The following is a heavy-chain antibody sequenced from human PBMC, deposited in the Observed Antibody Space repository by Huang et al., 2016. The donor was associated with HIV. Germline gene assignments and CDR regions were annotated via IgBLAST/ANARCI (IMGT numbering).Heavy chain of an antibody. Sequence: QITLKESGPTLVKPTQTLTLTCTFSGFSLTSSGVAVGWIRQPPGKALEWLALIYWDNEERFSPSRKTRLTITKDTPKNEVVLTMTNMDPVGTATYYCVHRLRYGKWYVDYWGQGVLVTVSS. V-gene: IGHV2-5*02. CDR3: VHRLRYGKWYVDY. D-gene: IGHD6-13*01. CDR1: GFSLTSSGVA. CDR2: IYWDNEE. J-gene: IGHJ4*02.